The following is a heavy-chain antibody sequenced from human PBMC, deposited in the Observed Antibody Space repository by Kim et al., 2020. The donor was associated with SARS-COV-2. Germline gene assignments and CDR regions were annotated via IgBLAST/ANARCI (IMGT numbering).Heavy chain of an antibody. J-gene: IGHJ3*02. D-gene: IGHD3-22*01. CDR3: ANSSITMIVDYAFDI. Sequence: QKLQGRVTMTTDTSTSTAYMELRSLRSDDTAVYYCANSSITMIVDYAFDIWGQGTMVTVSS. V-gene: IGHV1-18*01.